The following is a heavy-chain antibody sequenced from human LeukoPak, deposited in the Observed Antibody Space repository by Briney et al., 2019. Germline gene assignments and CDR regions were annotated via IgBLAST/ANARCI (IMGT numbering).Heavy chain of an antibody. V-gene: IGHV3-30*18. D-gene: IGHD3-10*01. CDR3: AKLYYYGSRSYMDY. CDR2: ISYDGSNT. J-gene: IGHJ4*02. CDR1: GFTFSSYG. Sequence: GGSLRLSCAASGFTFSSYGMHWVRQAPGKGLEWVAVISYDGSNTYYADSVKGRFTISRDNSKNMLYLQMSSLRAEDTAVYYCAKLYYYGSRSYMDYWGQGTLVTVSS.